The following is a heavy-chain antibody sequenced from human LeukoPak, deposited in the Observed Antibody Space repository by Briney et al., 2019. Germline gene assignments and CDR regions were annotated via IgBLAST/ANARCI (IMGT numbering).Heavy chain of an antibody. CDR2: ISWNSGSI. D-gene: IGHD6-13*01. CDR3: AKGSSLYVDY. Sequence: PGGSLRPSCAASGFTFSSYSMNWVRQAPGKGLEWVSGISWNSGSIGYADSVKGRFTISRDNAKNSLYLQMNGLRAEDTALYYCAKGSSLYVDYWGQGTLVTVSS. V-gene: IGHV3-9*01. CDR1: GFTFSSYS. J-gene: IGHJ4*02.